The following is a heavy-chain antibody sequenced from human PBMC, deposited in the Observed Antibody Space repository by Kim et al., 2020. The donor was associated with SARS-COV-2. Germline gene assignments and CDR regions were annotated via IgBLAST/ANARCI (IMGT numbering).Heavy chain of an antibody. Sequence: PSPKSRVTISVDTSKNQFSLKLSSVTAADTAVYYCARGFYDSSASGWFDPWGQGTLVTVSS. V-gene: IGHV4-59*09. D-gene: IGHD3-22*01. CDR3: ARGFYDSSASGWFDP. J-gene: IGHJ5*02.